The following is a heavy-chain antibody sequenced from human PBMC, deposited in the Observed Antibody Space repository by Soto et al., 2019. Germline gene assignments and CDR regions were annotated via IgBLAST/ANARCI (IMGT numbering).Heavy chain of an antibody. CDR1: GYSFTSYW. V-gene: IGHV5-10-1*01. CDR3: ASTPTTDCSSTSCYYY. Sequence: GESLKISCKGSGYSFTSYWISWVRQMPGKGLEWMGRIDPSDSYTNYSPSFQGHVTISADKSISTAYLQWSSLKASDTAMYYCASTPTTDCSSTSCYYYWGQGTLVTVPS. J-gene: IGHJ4*02. D-gene: IGHD2-2*01. CDR2: IDPSDSYT.